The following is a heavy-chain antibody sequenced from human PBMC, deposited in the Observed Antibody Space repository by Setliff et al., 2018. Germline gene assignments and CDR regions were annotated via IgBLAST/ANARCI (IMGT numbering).Heavy chain of an antibody. J-gene: IGHJ5*02. D-gene: IGHD2-15*01. V-gene: IGHV1-18*04. CDR3: ERLVRHCTRIGCQRTSEADL. CDR1: GYTFTNSI. Sequence: ASVKVSCKASGYTFTNSIMNWVRQAPGQGLEWMGWISAYNGNTYHAQKFQDRLSMTTDTSTSTAYMELRSLRADDTAVYYCERLVRHCTRIGCQRTSEADLWGQGTQVTVSS. CDR2: ISAYNGNT.